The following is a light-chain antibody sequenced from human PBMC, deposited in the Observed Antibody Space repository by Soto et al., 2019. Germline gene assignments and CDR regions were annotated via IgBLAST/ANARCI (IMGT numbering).Light chain of an antibody. CDR3: CSYAGSSTYYV. Sequence: QSVLTQPASVSGSPGQSITISCTGTSSDVGSYNLVSWYQQHPGKAPKLMIYEVSKRPSGVSNRFSGSKSGNTASLTISGLQAEDEFDYYCCSYAGSSTYYVFVTGTKVTVL. CDR2: EVS. V-gene: IGLV2-23*02. CDR1: SSDVGSYNL. J-gene: IGLJ1*01.